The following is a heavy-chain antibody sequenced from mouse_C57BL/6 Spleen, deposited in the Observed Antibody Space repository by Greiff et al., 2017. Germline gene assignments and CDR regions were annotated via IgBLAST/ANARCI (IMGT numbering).Heavy chain of an antibody. J-gene: IGHJ2*01. CDR2: INPSNGGT. V-gene: IGHV1-53*01. Sequence: VQLQQPGTELVKPGASVKLSCKASGYTFTSYWMHWVKQRPGQGLEWIGNINPSNGGTNYNEKFKSKATLTVHKSSSTAYMQLSSLTSEDSAVYYCARRIGITTYYFDYWGQGTTLTVSS. CDR1: GYTFTSYW. D-gene: IGHD1-1*01. CDR3: ARRIGITTYYFDY.